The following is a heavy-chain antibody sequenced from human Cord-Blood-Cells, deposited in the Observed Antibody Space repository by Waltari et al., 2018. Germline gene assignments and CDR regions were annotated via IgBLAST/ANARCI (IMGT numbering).Heavy chain of an antibody. CDR3: ARSGVYSSSLLDAFDI. V-gene: IGHV1-69*01. D-gene: IGHD6-6*01. CDR1: GGTFSSYA. J-gene: IGHJ3*02. Sequence: QVQLVQSGAEVKKPGSSVKVSCKASGGTFSSYAISWVRQAPGQGLEWMGGIIPIFGTANYAQKCQGRVTITADESTSTAYMELSSLRSEDTAVYYCARSGVYSSSLLDAFDIWGQGTMVTVSS. CDR2: IIPIFGTA.